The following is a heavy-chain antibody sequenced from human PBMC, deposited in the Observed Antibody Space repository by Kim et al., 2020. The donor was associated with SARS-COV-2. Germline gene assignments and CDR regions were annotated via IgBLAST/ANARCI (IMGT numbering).Heavy chain of an antibody. CDR1: GGSFSGYY. J-gene: IGHJ6*02. CDR2: INHSGST. CDR3: ARGGGDKHQQATSYYGMDV. V-gene: IGHV4-34*01. Sequence: SETLSLTCAVYGGSFSGYYWSWIRQPPGKGLEWIGEINHSGSTNYNPSLKSRVTISVDTSKNQFSLKLSSVTAADTAVYYCARGGGDKHQQATSYYGMDVWGQGTTVTVSS. D-gene: IGHD3-16*01.